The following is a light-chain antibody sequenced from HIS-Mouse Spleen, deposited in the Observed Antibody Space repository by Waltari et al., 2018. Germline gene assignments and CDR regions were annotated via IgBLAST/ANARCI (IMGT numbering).Light chain of an antibody. Sequence: SYELTQPSSVSVSPGQTARLTCSGDVLAKKYARWFQQKPGQAPVLVVFKDSERPSGIPDRFSGSSSGTTVTLTISGAQVEDEADYYCYSAADNNVVFGGGTKLTVL. CDR1: VLAKKY. V-gene: IGLV3-27*01. J-gene: IGLJ2*01. CDR3: YSAADNNVV. CDR2: KDS.